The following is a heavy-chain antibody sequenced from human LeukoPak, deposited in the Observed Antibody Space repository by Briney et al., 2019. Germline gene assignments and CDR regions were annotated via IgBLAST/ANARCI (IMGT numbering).Heavy chain of an antibody. V-gene: IGHV3-23*01. CDR3: AKETPHFDY. CDR2: ISGSGGSE. CDR1: GFTFSSYA. J-gene: IGHJ4*02. Sequence: PGGSLRLSCAASGFTFSSYAMSWVRQAPGEGLEWVSSISGSGGSEHYADSVKGRFTFSRDNSKNTLYLQMNSLRAEDTAVYYCAKETPHFDYWGQGTLVTVSS.